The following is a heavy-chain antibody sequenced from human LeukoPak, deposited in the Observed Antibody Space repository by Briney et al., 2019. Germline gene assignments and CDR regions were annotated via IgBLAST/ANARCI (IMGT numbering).Heavy chain of an antibody. CDR2: THYSGT. D-gene: IGHD3-22*01. V-gene: IGHV4-59*01. Sequence: SETLSLTCTVSGGSISSYYWSWIRQPPGKGLEWIGYTHYSGTNYNPSLKSRVTISADTSKNQFSLKLSSVTAADTAVYYCARGISYYDSSGIDYWGQGTLVTVSS. J-gene: IGHJ4*02. CDR1: GGSISSYY. CDR3: ARGISYYDSSGIDY.